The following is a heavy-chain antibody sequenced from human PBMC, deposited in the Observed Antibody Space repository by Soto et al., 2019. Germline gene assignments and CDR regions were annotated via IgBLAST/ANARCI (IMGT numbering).Heavy chain of an antibody. CDR1: GFTFSRYD. CDR2: MSGSGGSST. D-gene: IGHD2-15*01. J-gene: IGHJ5*02. Sequence: EVQLLESGGGLVQPGGSLRLSCVASGFTFSRYDMNWVRQAPGKGLEWVSAMSGSGGSSTYYADSVRGRFTISSDNSKNWQYLQMNSLRAGDTGVDYCAKVRTDKRYCSGGSCYWGPIWFAHWFQGTLVTVSS. V-gene: IGHV3-23*01. CDR3: AKVRTDKRYCSGGSCYWGPIWFAH.